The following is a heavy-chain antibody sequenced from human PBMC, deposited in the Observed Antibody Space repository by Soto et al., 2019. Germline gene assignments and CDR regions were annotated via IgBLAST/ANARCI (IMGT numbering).Heavy chain of an antibody. CDR1: GYTFTSYD. CDR3: ARGKQQLAGDYYYYMDV. D-gene: IGHD6-13*01. CDR2: MNPNSGNT. Sequence: ASVKVSCKASGYTFTSYDINWVRQATGQGLEWMGWMNPNSGNTGYAQKFQGRVTMTRNTSISTAYMELSSLRSEDTAVYYCARGKQQLAGDYYYYMDVWGKGTTVTVSS. J-gene: IGHJ6*03. V-gene: IGHV1-8*01.